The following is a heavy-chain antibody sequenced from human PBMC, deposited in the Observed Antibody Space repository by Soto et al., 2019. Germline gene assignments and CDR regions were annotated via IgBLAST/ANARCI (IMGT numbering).Heavy chain of an antibody. CDR2: IWYDGSNK. Sequence: GGSLRLSCAASGFTFSSYCMHWVRQAPGKGLEWVAVIWYDGSNKYYADSVKGRFTISRDNSKNTLYLQMNSLRAEDTAVYYCARVYCSSTSCYGPHYYYYGMDVWGQGTTVTSP. V-gene: IGHV3-33*01. CDR1: GFTFSSYC. CDR3: ARVYCSSTSCYGPHYYYYGMDV. D-gene: IGHD2-2*01. J-gene: IGHJ6*02.